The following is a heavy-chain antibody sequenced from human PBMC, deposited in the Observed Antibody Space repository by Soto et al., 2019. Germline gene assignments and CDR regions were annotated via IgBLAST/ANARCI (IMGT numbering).Heavy chain of an antibody. CDR1: GFTFSRYG. J-gene: IGHJ5*02. D-gene: IGHD4-17*01. V-gene: IGHV3-33*01. Sequence: QVQLVESGGGVVQPGGSLRLSCVASGFTFSRYGMHWVRQAPGKGLEWVAVIWNDGSKQVYDDSVKGRFTISRDNSKNTLYLEMDSLRDENTSVYYCARDDDYEANAIDLWGQGTLVTVSS. CDR2: IWNDGSKQ. CDR3: ARDDDYEANAIDL.